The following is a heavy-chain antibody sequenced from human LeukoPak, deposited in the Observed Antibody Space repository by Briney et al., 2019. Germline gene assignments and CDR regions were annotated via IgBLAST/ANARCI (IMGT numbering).Heavy chain of an antibody. CDR1: GFTFSSYA. V-gene: IGHV3-30*04. CDR3: AKVGQPLWYYYVDV. J-gene: IGHJ6*03. CDR2: ISYDGSNK. D-gene: IGHD2-21*01. Sequence: GGSLRLSCAASGFTFSSYAMHWVRQAPGKGLEWVAVISYDGSNKYYADSVKGRFTISRDNSKNTLYLQMNSLRAEDTAVYYCAKVGQPLWYYYVDVWGKGATVTVSS.